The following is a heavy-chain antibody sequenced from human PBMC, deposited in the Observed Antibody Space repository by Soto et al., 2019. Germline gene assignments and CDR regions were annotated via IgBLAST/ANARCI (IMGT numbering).Heavy chain of an antibody. J-gene: IGHJ4*02. CDR3: ARARVYATGPLDF. V-gene: IGHV3-21*06. Sequence: GGSLRLSCAASGFTFPSYTMNWVRQAPGKGLEWVSSISSSSDYIYYADSMKGRVTISRDNAKNSLFLDMNSLTGEDTAVYYCARARVYATGPLDFWGQGTLVTVSS. D-gene: IGHD6-13*01. CDR2: ISSSSDYI. CDR1: GFTFPSYT.